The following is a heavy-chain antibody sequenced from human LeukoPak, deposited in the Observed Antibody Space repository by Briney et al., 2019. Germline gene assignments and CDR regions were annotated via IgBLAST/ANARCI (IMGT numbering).Heavy chain of an antibody. CDR1: VGSFSGYY. CDR3: ARVIGYCSSTSCYGSSDFDY. J-gene: IGHJ4*02. V-gene: IGHV4-34*01. CDR2: INHRGST. Sequence: PSETLSLTCAVYVGSFSGYYWSCIRQPLGKGREWMGEINHRGSTNYNPSLKSRVTISVDTSKTQFSLKLSSVSAADTAVYYCARVIGYCSSTSCYGSSDFDYCGQGTLFTVSS. D-gene: IGHD2-2*03.